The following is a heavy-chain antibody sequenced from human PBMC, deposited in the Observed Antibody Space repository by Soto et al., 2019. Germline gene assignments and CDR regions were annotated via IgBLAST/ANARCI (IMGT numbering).Heavy chain of an antibody. J-gene: IGHJ5*02. CDR3: EKEKTRWPSAFDP. V-gene: IGHV3-23*01. CDR1: GVTFSSYA. Sequence: EVQLLESGGGLVQPGGYLRLSCAASGVTFSSYAMSWVRQPPGKWLEWVSAISGSGGSTYYADSVKGRFTISRDNSKNTLYLQMNGLRADDTAVYYCEKEKTRWPSAFDPWGEGTLDTVSS. CDR2: ISGSGGST.